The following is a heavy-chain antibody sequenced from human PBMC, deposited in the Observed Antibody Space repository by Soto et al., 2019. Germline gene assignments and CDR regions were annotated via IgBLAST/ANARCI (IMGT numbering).Heavy chain of an antibody. D-gene: IGHD3-10*01. CDR2: INAGNGNT. CDR1: GYTFTSYA. J-gene: IGHJ5*02. V-gene: IGHV1-3*01. Sequence: ASVKVSCKASGYTFTSYAMHWVLQAPGQRLEWVGWINAGNGNTKYSQKFQGRVTITRDTSASTAYMELSSLRSEDTAVYYCARPITMVRGVISCFDPWGQGTLVTVSS. CDR3: ARPITMVRGVISCFDP.